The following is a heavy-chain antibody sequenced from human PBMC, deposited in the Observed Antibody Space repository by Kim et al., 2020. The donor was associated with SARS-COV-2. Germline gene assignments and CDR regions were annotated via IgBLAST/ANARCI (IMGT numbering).Heavy chain of an antibody. Sequence: GGSLRLSCAASGFTFSSYGMHWVRQAPGKGLEWVAVISYDGSNKYYADSVKGRFTISRDNSKNTLYLQMNSLRAEDTAVYYCANTVVPAAIILDYYYGM. J-gene: IGHJ6*01. CDR2: ISYDGSNK. CDR1: GFTFSSYG. D-gene: IGHD2-2*01. CDR3: ANTVVPAAIILDYYYGM. V-gene: IGHV3-30*18.